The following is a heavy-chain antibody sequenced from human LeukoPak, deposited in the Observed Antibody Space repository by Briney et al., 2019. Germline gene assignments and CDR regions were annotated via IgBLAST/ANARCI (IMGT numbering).Heavy chain of an antibody. V-gene: IGHV1-69*05. D-gene: IGHD5-12*01. CDR1: GGTFSSYA. Sequence: ASVKVSCKASGGTFSSYAISWVRQAPGQGLEWMGGIIPIFGTANYAQKFQGRVTITTDESTSTAYMELSSLSSEDTAMYYCARDQSGYISNAFDIWGQGTMVTVFS. CDR3: ARDQSGYISNAFDI. J-gene: IGHJ3*02. CDR2: IIPIFGTA.